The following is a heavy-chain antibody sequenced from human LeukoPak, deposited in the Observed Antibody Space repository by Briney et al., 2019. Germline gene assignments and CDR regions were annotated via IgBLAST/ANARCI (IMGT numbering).Heavy chain of an antibody. CDR2: ITSTGGSA. CDR1: GFSFTNYY. J-gene: IGHJ4*02. V-gene: IGHV3-11*04. Sequence: GGSLRLSCAASGFSFTNYYMSWIRQAPGKGLEWVPYITSTGGSAFYADSVKGRFTISRDNAKNSLFLQMNSLRAEDTAVYYCARVMATIDFWGQGTLVSVSS. CDR3: ARVMATIDF. D-gene: IGHD5-12*01.